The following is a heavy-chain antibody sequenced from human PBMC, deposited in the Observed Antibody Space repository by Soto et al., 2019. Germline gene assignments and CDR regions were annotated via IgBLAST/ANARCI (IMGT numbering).Heavy chain of an antibody. CDR1: GFTFSSYG. Sequence: QVQLVESGVGVVQPGRSLRLSCAASGFTFSSYGMHWVRQAPGKGLEWVAVISYDGSNKYYADSVKGRFTISRDNSKNTLYLQMNSLRAEDTAVYYCAKDSSGYYRDFDYWGQGTLVTVSS. J-gene: IGHJ4*02. CDR2: ISYDGSNK. V-gene: IGHV3-30*18. CDR3: AKDSSGYYRDFDY. D-gene: IGHD3-22*01.